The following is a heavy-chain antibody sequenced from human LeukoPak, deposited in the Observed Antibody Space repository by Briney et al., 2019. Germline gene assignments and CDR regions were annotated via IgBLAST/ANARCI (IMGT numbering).Heavy chain of an antibody. CDR3: ARAHLTFNWFDP. J-gene: IGHJ5*02. D-gene: IGHD4/OR15-4a*01. V-gene: IGHV4-34*01. CDR2: INHSGST. Sequence: SETLSLTCAVYGGSFSGYYWSWIRQPPGKGLEWIGGINHSGSTNYNPSLKSRVTISVDTSKNQFSLKLSSVTAADTAVYYCARAHLTFNWFDPWGQGTLVTVSS. CDR1: GGSFSGYY.